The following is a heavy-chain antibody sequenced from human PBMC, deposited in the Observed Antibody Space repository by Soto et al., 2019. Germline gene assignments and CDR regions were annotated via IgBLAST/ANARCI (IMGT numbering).Heavy chain of an antibody. Sequence: EVQVLESGGGLARPGGSVTLSCATSGFTFSSYGMTWVRQAPGKGLEWVSAISASGDSTFYADSLGGRFTISRDNSKNTVYLQLKSLRAGDTATYYCAKTSSAYGRDGPGHWGQGTQVTVSS. J-gene: IGHJ4*02. D-gene: IGHD6-6*01. CDR1: GFTFSSYG. CDR3: AKTSSAYGRDGPGH. V-gene: IGHV3-23*01. CDR2: ISASGDST.